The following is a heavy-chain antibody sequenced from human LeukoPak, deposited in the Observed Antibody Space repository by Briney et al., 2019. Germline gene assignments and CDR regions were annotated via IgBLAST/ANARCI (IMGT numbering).Heavy chain of an antibody. Sequence: SETLSLTCTVSGGSISIYYWSWIRQPPGEGLEWLGYVYNSGSTDYSPSLKSRVTISADTSKNQFSLKLSSVTAADTAVYYCVRDRELFYWGQGTLVTVSS. J-gene: IGHJ4*02. CDR2: VYNSGST. CDR3: VRDRELFY. V-gene: IGHV4-59*01. CDR1: GGSISIYY. D-gene: IGHD1-7*01.